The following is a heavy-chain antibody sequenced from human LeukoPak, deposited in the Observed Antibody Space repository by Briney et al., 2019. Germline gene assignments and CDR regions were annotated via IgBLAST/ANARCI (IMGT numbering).Heavy chain of an antibody. CDR2: IYHSGST. CDR3: ARALPGPWGSDYATYIDY. CDR1: GGPISSGGYY. J-gene: IGHJ4*02. V-gene: IGHV4-30-2*01. Sequence: SETLSLTRTVSGGPISSGGYYWSWIRQPPGKGLEWIGYIYHSGSTYYNPSLKSRVTISVDRSKNQFSLKLSSVTAADTAVYYCARALPGPWGSDYATYIDYWGQGTLVTVSS. D-gene: IGHD2-8*01.